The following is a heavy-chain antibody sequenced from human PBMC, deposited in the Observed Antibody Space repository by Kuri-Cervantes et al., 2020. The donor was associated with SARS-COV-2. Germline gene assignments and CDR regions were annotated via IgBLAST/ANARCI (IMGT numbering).Heavy chain of an antibody. V-gene: IGHV1-18*01. CDR2: SSAYSDDT. D-gene: IGHD2-8*01. CDR3: ARVSSMYLPTYYFDF. Sequence: ASVKVSCKASGYTLNTFGITWVRQAPGQGLEWMGRSSAYSDDTSSAEKFKGRVTMTQDTSTNTAYMEITDLRSDDTAIYFCARVSSMYLPTYYFDFWGQESLVTVSS. J-gene: IGHJ4*02. CDR1: GYTLNTFG.